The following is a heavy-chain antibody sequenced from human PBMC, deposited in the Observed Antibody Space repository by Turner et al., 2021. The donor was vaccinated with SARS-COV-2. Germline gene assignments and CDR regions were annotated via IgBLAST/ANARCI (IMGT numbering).Heavy chain of an antibody. V-gene: IGHV3-33*01. CDR1: GFTFSSYG. D-gene: IGHD6-19*01. CDR2: IWYDGSNK. CDR3: ARTIAVAGSGEAFDI. Sequence: QVQLVESGGGVVKPGRSLSLSCAASGFTFSSYGMHWVRQAPGKGLEWVAVIWYDGSNKFYADSVKGRFTISRDNSKNTLYLQMNSLRVEDTAVYYCARTIAVAGSGEAFDIWGQGTMVTVSS. J-gene: IGHJ3*02.